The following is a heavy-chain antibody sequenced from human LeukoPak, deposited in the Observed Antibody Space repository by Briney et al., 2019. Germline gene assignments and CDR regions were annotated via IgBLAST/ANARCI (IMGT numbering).Heavy chain of an antibody. Sequence: ASVTVSYKPSGYTFTNYDIHWVRQAAGQGLEWMGWMNPNSGNTGYPHKFQDRVTMTRRTAISTAYTELSSRRPQGPAVDYRARGRPSRWLQLLSRIEHLDYWGQGTLVTVSS. CDR2: MNPNSGNT. D-gene: IGHD5-12*01. J-gene: IGHJ4*02. CDR1: GYTFTNYD. V-gene: IGHV1-8*01. CDR3: ARGRPSRWLQLLSRIEHLDY.